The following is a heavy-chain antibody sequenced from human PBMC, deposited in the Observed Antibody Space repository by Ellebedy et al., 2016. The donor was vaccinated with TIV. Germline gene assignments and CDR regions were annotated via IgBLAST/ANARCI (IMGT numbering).Heavy chain of an antibody. V-gene: IGHV4-34*01. CDR1: GGSFSDYY. Sequence: MPSETLSLTCAVYGGSFSDYYWSWIRQPPGKGLEWIGEINHSGSTNYNPSLKSRVTISVDTSKNQFSLKLSSVTAADTAVYYCARGSHYMRVVVFTSDAFDIWGQGTMVTVSS. D-gene: IGHD3-22*01. CDR2: INHSGST. J-gene: IGHJ3*02. CDR3: ARGSHYMRVVVFTSDAFDI.